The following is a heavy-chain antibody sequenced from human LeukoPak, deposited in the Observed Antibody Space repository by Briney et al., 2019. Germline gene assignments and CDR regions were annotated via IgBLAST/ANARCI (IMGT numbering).Heavy chain of an antibody. D-gene: IGHD5-24*01. CDR1: GGTFSSYA. J-gene: IGHJ4*02. V-gene: IGHV1-69*01. CDR3: ASGRDGYNGFDY. Sequence: GAPVKVSCKASGGTFSSYAISWVRQAPGQGLEWMGGIIPIFGTANYAQKFQGRVTITADESTSTAYMELSSLRSEDTAVYYCASGRDGYNGFDYWGQGTLVTVSS. CDR2: IIPIFGTA.